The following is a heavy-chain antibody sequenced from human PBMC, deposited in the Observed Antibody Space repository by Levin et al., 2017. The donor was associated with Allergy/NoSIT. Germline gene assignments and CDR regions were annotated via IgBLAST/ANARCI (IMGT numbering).Heavy chain of an antibody. CDR2: IWYDGSNK. J-gene: IGHJ4*02. CDR3: ARDLVTVLGGGFGY. Sequence: PGGSLRLSCAASGFTFSSYGMHWVRQAPGKGLEWVAVIWYDGSNKYYADSVKGRFTISRDNSKNTLYLQMNSLRAEDTAVYYCARDLVTVLGGGFGYWGQGTLVTVSS. CDR1: GFTFSSYG. D-gene: IGHD2-21*02. V-gene: IGHV3-33*01.